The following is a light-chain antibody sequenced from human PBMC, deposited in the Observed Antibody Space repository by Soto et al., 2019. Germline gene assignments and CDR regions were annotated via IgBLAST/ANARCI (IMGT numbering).Light chain of an antibody. CDR3: QSYDSSLSGVV. J-gene: IGLJ3*02. CDR2: SNT. Sequence: QPVLTQPPSVSGAPGQRVTISCTGSNSNIGGGYDVHWYQQLPGTAPKLLIYSNTHRPSGVPDRFSGSKSGTSASLAITGLQAEDEADYYCQSYDSSLSGVVFGGGTKLTVL. V-gene: IGLV1-40*01. CDR1: NSNIGGGYD.